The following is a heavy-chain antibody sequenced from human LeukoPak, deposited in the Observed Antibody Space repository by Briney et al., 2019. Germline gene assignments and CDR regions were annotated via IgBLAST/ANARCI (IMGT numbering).Heavy chain of an antibody. CDR3: ARDTLGYCSSTSCPGDYYYYYMDV. V-gene: IGHV4-59*01. J-gene: IGHJ6*03. CDR1: GGSISSYY. CDR2: IYYSGST. Sequence: SETLSLTCTVSGGSISSYYWSWIRQPPGKGLEWIGYIYYSGSTNYNPSLKSRVTISVDTSKNQFSLKLSSVTAADTAVYYCARDTLGYCSSTSCPGDYYYYYMDVWGKGTTVTVSS. D-gene: IGHD2-2*01.